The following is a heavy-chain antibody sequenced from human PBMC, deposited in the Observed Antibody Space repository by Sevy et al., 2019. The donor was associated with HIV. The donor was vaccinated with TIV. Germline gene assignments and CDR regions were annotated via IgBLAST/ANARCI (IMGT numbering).Heavy chain of an antibody. Sequence: GGSLRLSCAASGFTFSNYAMNWVRQAPGKGLEWVSGISGSGGSGDKTNYADSVKGRFTISRDNAKNSVYLEMNSLRAEDTAVYYCAREVGGSGSKWGQGTLVTVSS. CDR2: ISGSGGSGDKT. J-gene: IGHJ4*02. CDR1: GFTFSNYA. D-gene: IGHD1-26*01. CDR3: AREVGGSGSK. V-gene: IGHV3-23*01.